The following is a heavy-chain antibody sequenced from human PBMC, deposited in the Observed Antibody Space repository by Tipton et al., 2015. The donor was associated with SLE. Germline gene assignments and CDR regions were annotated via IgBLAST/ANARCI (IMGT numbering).Heavy chain of an antibody. CDR1: GYSITYDHN. Sequence: TLSLTCAVSGYSITYDHNWGWIRQPPGKGLEWFGSIYHSGNTYYNPSLKSRVTISVDTSKNQFSLKLTSVTAADTAVYYCARINWNYFPDPNWFDPWGQGTLVTVSS. CDR2: IYHSGNT. CDR3: ARINWNYFPDPNWFDP. V-gene: IGHV4-38-2*01. J-gene: IGHJ5*02. D-gene: IGHD1-7*01.